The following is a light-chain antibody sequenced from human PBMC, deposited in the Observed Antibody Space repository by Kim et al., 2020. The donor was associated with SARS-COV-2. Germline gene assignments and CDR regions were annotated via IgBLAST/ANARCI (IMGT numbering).Light chain of an antibody. J-gene: IGLJ1*01. Sequence: QSALTQPRSVSGSPGQSVTISCTGTSSDVGGYNYVSWYQQHPGKAPKFMIYDVSKRPSGVPDRFSGSKSGNTASLTISGLQAEDKADYYCCSYGGTYNVFGTGTKVTVL. V-gene: IGLV2-11*01. CDR2: DVS. CDR3: CSYGGTYNV. CDR1: SSDVGGYNY.